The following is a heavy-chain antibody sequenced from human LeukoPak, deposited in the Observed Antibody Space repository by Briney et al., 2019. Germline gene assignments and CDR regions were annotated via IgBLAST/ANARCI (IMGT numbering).Heavy chain of an antibody. J-gene: IGHJ5*02. Sequence: GGSLRLSCAASGFTFSGYWMHWVRQAPGKGLVWVSRINSDGSITTYADSVKGRFTISRDNTKNTLYLQMNCLTLGRTAVFYCASEVGPQVVNWFDPWAQGTLVTVSS. V-gene: IGHV3-74*01. D-gene: IGHD2-15*01. CDR2: INSDGSIT. CDR1: GFTFSGYW. CDR3: ASEVGPQVVNWFDP.